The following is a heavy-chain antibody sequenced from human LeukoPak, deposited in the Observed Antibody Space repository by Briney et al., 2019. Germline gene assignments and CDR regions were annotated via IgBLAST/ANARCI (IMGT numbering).Heavy chain of an antibody. Sequence: ASVTVSFKASGYTFTSNAMHWVRQAPGQRPEWMGWINTGNGNTKYSQKFQGRVTISRDTSANTAYMEVSSLRSEDTAVYYCARGAAEGLDRWGQGTLVTVSS. D-gene: IGHD6-13*01. CDR3: ARGAAEGLDR. J-gene: IGHJ5*02. CDR1: GYTFTSNA. CDR2: INTGNGNT. V-gene: IGHV1-3*04.